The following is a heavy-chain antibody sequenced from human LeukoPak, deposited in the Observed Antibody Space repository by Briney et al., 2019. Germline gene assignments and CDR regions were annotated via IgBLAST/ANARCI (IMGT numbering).Heavy chain of an antibody. D-gene: IGHD1-26*01. CDR2: LSPDGSSS. CDR3: TRSPSLGGSYWGFDY. Sequence: PGGSLRLSCAASGFSFYNFWMTWVRQAPGKGLVWVSRLSPDGSSSIYADSVKGRFTVSRDNAKNTLYLQMNSLRADDTAVYYCTRSPSLGGSYWGFDYWGQGTLVSVSS. CDR1: GFSFYNFW. V-gene: IGHV3-74*01. J-gene: IGHJ4*02.